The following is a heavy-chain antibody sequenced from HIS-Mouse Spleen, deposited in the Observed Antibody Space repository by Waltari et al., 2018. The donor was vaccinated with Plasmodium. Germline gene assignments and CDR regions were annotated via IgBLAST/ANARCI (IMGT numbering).Heavy chain of an antibody. J-gene: IGHJ4*02. V-gene: IGHV4-59*08. CDR3: ARLRYSYGYFDY. CDR2: IYYSGST. D-gene: IGHD5-18*01. CDR1: GGSISSYY. Sequence: QVQLQESGPGLVKPSETLSLTCTVSGGSISSYYWSWIRQPPGKGLEWIGYIYYSGSTNYNPSLKSPVTISVDTSKNQFSLKLSSVTAADTAVYYCARLRYSYGYFDYWGQGTLVTVSS.